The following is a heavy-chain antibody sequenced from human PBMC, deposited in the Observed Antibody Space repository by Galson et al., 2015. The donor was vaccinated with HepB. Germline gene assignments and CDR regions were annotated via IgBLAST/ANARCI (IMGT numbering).Heavy chain of an antibody. J-gene: IGHJ4*02. V-gene: IGHV1-18*04. D-gene: IGHD1-20*01. Sequence: SVKVSCKASGYTFTSYGISWVRQAPGQGLEWMGWISAYNGNTNYAQKLQGRVTMTTDTSTSTAYMELRSLRSDDTAVYYCAREYNGNDLNYFDYWGQGTLVTVSS. CDR1: GYTFTSYG. CDR3: AREYNGNDLNYFDY. CDR2: ISAYNGNT.